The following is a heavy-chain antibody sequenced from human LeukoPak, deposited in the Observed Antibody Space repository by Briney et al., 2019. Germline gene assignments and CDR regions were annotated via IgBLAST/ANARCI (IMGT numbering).Heavy chain of an antibody. CDR1: GGSISRYY. CDR2: IYYSGST. V-gene: IGHV4-59*01. J-gene: IGHJ4*02. Sequence: PSETLSLTCTVSGGSISRYYWSCIRQPPGKGLEWIGYIYYSGSTNYNPSLKSRATISVDTSKNQFSLKLSSVTAADTAVYYCARETPRDYFDYWGQGTLVTVSS. CDR3: ARETPRDYFDY.